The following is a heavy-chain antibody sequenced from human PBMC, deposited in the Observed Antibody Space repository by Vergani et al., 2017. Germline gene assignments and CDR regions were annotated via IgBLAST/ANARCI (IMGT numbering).Heavy chain of an antibody. J-gene: IGHJ6*02. V-gene: IGHV3-21*01. Sequence: EVQLVESGGGLVKPGGSLRLSCAASGSTFSSYSMNWVRQAPGKGLEWVSCISSSSSYIYYADSVKGRFTISRDNAKNSLYLQMNSLRAEDTAVYYCARSTVTTYYYSGMDVWGQGTTVTVSS. CDR1: GSTFSSYS. CDR3: ARSTVTTYYYSGMDV. CDR2: ISSSSSYI. D-gene: IGHD4-17*01.